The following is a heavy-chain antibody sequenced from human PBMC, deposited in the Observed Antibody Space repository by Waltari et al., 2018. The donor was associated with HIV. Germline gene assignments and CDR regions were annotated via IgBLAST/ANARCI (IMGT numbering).Heavy chain of an antibody. V-gene: IGHV4-39*01. CDR3: ARSFSGYSNYFDP. Sequence: QLQLQESGPGLVKSSETLSLTCTVSGGSMTSSSYYWGWIRQPPGKGLEWIGSMSYSGNTYQKSSLRSRLTISVDTSKNQFSLKLTSVTAADTAVYYCARSFSGYSNYFDPWGQGTLVTVSS. D-gene: IGHD4-4*01. CDR2: MSYSGNT. J-gene: IGHJ5*02. CDR1: GGSMTSSSYY.